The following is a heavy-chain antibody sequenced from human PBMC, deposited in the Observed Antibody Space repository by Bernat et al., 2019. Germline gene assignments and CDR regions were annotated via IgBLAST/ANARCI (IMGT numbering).Heavy chain of an antibody. J-gene: IGHJ6*02. Sequence: QVQLVESGGGVVQPGRSLRLSCAASGFTFSSYGMHWVRQAPGKGLGWVAVISYDGSNECYADSVEGRFTISRDNSKNTLYLQMNSLRAGDTAVYYCAKDLVVGWNYCYGMDVWGQGTTVTVSS. V-gene: IGHV3-30*18. CDR2: ISYDGSNE. CDR3: AKDLVVGWNYCYGMDV. D-gene: IGHD2-15*01. CDR1: GFTFSSYG.